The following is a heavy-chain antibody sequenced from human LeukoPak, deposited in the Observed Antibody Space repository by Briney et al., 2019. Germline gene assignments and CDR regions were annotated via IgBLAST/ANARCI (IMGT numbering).Heavy chain of an antibody. V-gene: IGHV3-7*01. Sequence: GGSLRLSCAASGFTFSSYWMSWVRQAPGKGLEWVANIKQDGSEKYYVDSVKGRFTISRDNAKNSLYLQMNSLRAEDTAVYYCARAGYYGSGSYYNFGRIYWYFDLWGRGTLVTVSS. CDR1: GFTFSSYW. CDR3: ARAGYYGSGSYYNFGRIYWYFDL. J-gene: IGHJ2*01. D-gene: IGHD3-10*01. CDR2: IKQDGSEK.